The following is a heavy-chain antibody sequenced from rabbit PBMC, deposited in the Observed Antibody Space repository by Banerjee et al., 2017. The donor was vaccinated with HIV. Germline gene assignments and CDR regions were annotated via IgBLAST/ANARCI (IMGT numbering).Heavy chain of an antibody. CDR3: ARDLAGVIGWNFNF. CDR2: IYPGSSGST. CDR1: GSDISSYA. J-gene: IGHJ6*01. V-gene: IGHV1S45*01. Sequence: QEQLMESGGGLVTPAGTLTLTCTASGSDISSYAISWVRQAPGKGLEWIGRIYPGSSGSTQYANWAKGRFTISKTSSTTMTLQMTSLTDADTATYFCARDLAGVIGWNFNFWGPGTLVTVS. D-gene: IGHD4-1*01.